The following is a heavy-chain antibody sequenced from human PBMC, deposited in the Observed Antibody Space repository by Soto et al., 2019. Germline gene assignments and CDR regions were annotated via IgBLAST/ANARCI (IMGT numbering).Heavy chain of an antibody. Sequence: GSLRPFCAASGFSFSEYSMTWVRQAPGKGLQWVSAISGDTATTHYADSVKGRFTISRDNSRDTLYLQMNSLRVEDTAIYYCAKPLQQWLLQGSGVDVWGQGTTVTVSS. V-gene: IGHV3-23*01. CDR1: GFSFSEYS. J-gene: IGHJ6*02. D-gene: IGHD6-19*01. CDR2: ISGDTATT. CDR3: AKPLQQWLLQGSGVDV.